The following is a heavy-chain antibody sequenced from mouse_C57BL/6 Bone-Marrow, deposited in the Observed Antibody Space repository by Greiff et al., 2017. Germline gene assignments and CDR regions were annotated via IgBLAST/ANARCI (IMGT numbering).Heavy chain of an antibody. V-gene: IGHV14-4*01. J-gene: IGHJ3*01. CDR3: TEGYYWFAY. CDR2: IDPENGDT. CDR1: GFNIKDDY. D-gene: IGHD2-3*01. Sequence: VQLQQSGAELVRPGASVKLSCTASGFNIKDDYMHWVKQRPEQGLEWIGWIDPENGDTEYASKFQGKATITAVTSSNTAYLQRSSLTSEDTAVYYCTEGYYWFAYWGQGTLVTVSA.